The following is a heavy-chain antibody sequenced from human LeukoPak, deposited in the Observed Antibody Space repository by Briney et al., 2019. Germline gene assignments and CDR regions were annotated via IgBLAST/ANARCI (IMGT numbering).Heavy chain of an antibody. V-gene: IGHV3-23*01. CDR1: GFTFSSYT. D-gene: IGHD2-15*01. Sequence: TGGSLRLSCAASGFTFSSYTMNWVRQALGQGLEWVSTICDPHSGTQTHYADSGKSRFTISRHDSQNTVYLQMDSLRAEDTAVYYCTTRLQHHFVYWVQGTQVTVSS. CDR2: ICDPHSGTQT. J-gene: IGHJ4*02. CDR3: TTRLQHHFVY.